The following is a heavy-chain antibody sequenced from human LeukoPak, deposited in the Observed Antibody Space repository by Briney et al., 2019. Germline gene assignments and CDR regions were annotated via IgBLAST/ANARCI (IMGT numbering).Heavy chain of an antibody. J-gene: IGHJ6*03. D-gene: IGHD2-15*01. CDR2: IYYSGST. Sequence: SETLSLTCTVSGGSISSSSYYWGWIRQPPGKGLEWIGSIYYSGSTYYNPSLKSRVTISVDTSKNQFSLKLSSVTAADTAVYYCARAAYCSGGSCYSGGGYYYYYMDVWGKGTTVTISS. V-gene: IGHV4-39*07. CDR3: ARAAYCSGGSCYSGGGYYYYYMDV. CDR1: GGSISSSSYY.